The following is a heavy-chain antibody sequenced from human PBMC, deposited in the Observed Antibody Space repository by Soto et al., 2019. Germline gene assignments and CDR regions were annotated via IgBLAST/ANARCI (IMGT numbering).Heavy chain of an antibody. V-gene: IGHV3-30*03. Sequence: GGSLRLSCAASGFTFSSYGMHWVRQAPGKGLEWVAFISYDGSNKYYADSVKGRFTISRDNSKNTLYLQMNSLRAEDTAVYYCAGMVRGVMPPLDYWGQGILVTV. J-gene: IGHJ4*02. CDR3: AGMVRGVMPPLDY. D-gene: IGHD3-10*01. CDR1: GFTFSSYG. CDR2: ISYDGSNK.